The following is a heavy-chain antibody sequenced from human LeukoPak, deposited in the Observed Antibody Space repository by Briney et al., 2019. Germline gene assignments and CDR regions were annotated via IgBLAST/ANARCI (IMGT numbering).Heavy chain of an antibody. CDR3: ARIEVTTKDYFEY. V-gene: IGHV4-39*07. CDR1: GGSISSSSYY. CDR2: IYYTGST. J-gene: IGHJ4*02. D-gene: IGHD4-17*01. Sequence: SETLSLTCTVSGGSISSSSYYWGWIRQPPGKGLEWIGSIYYTGSTYYNPSLKSRVTISVDTSKNQFSLQLNSVTAADTAVYYCARIEVTTKDYFEYWGQGTLVTVSS.